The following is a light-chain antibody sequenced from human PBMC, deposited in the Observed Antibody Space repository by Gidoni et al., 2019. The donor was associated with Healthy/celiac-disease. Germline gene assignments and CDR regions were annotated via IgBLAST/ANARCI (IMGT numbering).Light chain of an antibody. J-gene: IGLJ3*02. V-gene: IGLV2-14*01. Sequence: QSALTQPASVSGSPGQSITISCTGTSSHVGGYNYVSWYQQHPGKAPNLMIYEVSNRPSGVSNRFSGSKSGNTASLTISVLQAEDEADYYCSSYTSSSTRVFGGGTKLTVL. CDR2: EVS. CDR3: SSYTSSSTRV. CDR1: SSHVGGYNY.